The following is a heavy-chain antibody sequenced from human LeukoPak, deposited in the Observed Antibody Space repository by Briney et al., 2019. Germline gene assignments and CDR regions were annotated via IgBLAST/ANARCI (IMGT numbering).Heavy chain of an antibody. V-gene: IGHV3-53*01. CDR2: IYSGGST. CDR3: ARQHPMVRGVIIQGAFDI. CDR1: GFTVSSNY. J-gene: IGHJ3*02. D-gene: IGHD3-10*01. Sequence: GGSLRLSCAASGFTVSSNYMSWVRQAPGKGLEWVSDIYSGGSTYYADSVKGRFTISRDNSKNTLYLQMNSLRAEDTAVYYCARQHPMVRGVIIQGAFDIWGQGTTVTVSS.